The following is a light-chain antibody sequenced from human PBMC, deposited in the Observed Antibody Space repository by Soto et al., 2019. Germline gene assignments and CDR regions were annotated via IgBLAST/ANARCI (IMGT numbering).Light chain of an antibody. CDR3: CSYAGSYSYV. CDR2: DVT. V-gene: IGLV2-11*01. Sequence: QSVLTQPRSVSGSPGQSVTISCTGTSSYVGGYNSVSWYQQHPGKAPALMIYDVTKRPSGVPDRFSGSKSGNTASLTISGLQAEDEADYYCCSYAGSYSYVLGTGTKVTVL. J-gene: IGLJ1*01. CDR1: SSYVGGYNS.